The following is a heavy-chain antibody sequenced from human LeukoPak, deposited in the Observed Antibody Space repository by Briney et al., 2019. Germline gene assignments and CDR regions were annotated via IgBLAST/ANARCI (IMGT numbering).Heavy chain of an antibody. V-gene: IGHV4-34*01. CDR3: ARGFYSNYYYGMDV. CDR1: GGSFSGYY. D-gene: IGHD4-11*01. J-gene: IGHJ6*02. Sequence: PSETLSLTCAVYGGSFSGYYWSWIRQPPGKGLEWIGEINHSGSTNYNPSLKSRVTISVDTSKNQFSLKLSSVTAADTAVYYCARGFYSNYYYGMDVWGQGTTVTVSS. CDR2: INHSGST.